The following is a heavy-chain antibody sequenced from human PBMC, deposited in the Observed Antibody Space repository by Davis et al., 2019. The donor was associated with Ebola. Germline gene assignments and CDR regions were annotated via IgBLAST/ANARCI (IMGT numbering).Heavy chain of an antibody. CDR1: GFTFSSYW. CDR2: ISWDGRST. J-gene: IGHJ4*02. Sequence: GESLKISCAASGFTFSSYWMSWVRQAPGKGLEWVFLISWDGRSTAYADSVRGRFSISRDNSRKFLYLQMNGLRAEDTALYYCTAYDSTFRNYWGQGSLVTVSS. D-gene: IGHD3-22*01. V-gene: IGHV3-43D*03. CDR3: TAYDSTFRNY.